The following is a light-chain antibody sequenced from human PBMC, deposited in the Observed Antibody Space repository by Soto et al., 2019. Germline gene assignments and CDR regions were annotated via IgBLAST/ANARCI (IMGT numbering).Light chain of an antibody. V-gene: IGLV2-23*01. CDR2: DDN. J-gene: IGLJ2*01. CDR3: CSYGGGPPLSVI. CDR1: TSDIANYNL. Sequence: QSALTQPASVSGSPGQSITISCTGTTSDIANYNLVSWYQQHPGKVPKLIIHDDNKRPSGISDRFSGSKSGNTASLTISALHAEDEEDYYCCSYGGGPPLSVIFGGGTKLTVL.